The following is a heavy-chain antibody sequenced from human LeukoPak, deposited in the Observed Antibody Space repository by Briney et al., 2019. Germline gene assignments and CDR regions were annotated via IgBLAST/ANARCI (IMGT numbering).Heavy chain of an antibody. Sequence: GGSLRLSCAASGFTFSSYSTNWVRQAPGKGLEWVSYISSSSSTIYYADSVKGRFTISRDNAKNSLYLQMNSLRDEDTAVYYCARLSRSGLSRSIDYWGQGTLVTVSS. CDR1: GFTFSSYS. CDR3: ARLSRSGLSRSIDY. J-gene: IGHJ4*02. V-gene: IGHV3-48*02. CDR2: ISSSSSTI. D-gene: IGHD3-3*01.